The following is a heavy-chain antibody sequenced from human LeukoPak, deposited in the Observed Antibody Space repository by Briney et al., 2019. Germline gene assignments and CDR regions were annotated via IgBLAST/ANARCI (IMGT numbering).Heavy chain of an antibody. Sequence: SETLSLTCTVSGYSISSGYYWGWIRQPPGKGLECIGTMYHSGSTFYNPSLKSRVTISVDTSKNQFSLKLSSVTAADTAVYYCARQGYGGHSRGAADYWGQGTLVTVSS. CDR3: ARQGYGGHSRGAADY. CDR1: GYSISSGYY. V-gene: IGHV4-38-2*02. J-gene: IGHJ4*02. D-gene: IGHD4-23*01. CDR2: MYHSGST.